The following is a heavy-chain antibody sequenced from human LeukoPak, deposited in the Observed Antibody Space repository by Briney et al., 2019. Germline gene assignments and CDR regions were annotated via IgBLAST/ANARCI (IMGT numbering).Heavy chain of an antibody. D-gene: IGHD5-12*01. CDR1: GGSISSSNW. V-gene: IGHV4-4*02. J-gene: IGHJ4*02. Sequence: PSGTLSLTCAVSGGSISSSNWWSWVRPPPGKGLEWIGEIYHSGSTNYNPSLKSRVTISVDRSKNQFSLKLSSVTAADTAVYYCAKASGYSGYDWDYWGQGTLVTVSS. CDR2: IYHSGST. CDR3: AKASGYSGYDWDY.